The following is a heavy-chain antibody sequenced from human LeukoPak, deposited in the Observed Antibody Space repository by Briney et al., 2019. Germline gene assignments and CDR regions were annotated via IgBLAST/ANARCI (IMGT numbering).Heavy chain of an antibody. J-gene: IGHJ4*02. CDR2: INSDGSTT. CDR3: ARRGGGIVGTTMTYYFDY. V-gene: IGHV3-74*01. CDR1: GFTFSTYW. Sequence: GGSLRLSCAASGFTFSTYWMYWVRQAPGKGLVWVSRINSDGSTTNYADSVTGRFTISRDNAKNTLYLLMNSLRAEDTAVYYCARRGGGIVGTTMTYYFDYWGQGTLVTVSS. D-gene: IGHD1-26*01.